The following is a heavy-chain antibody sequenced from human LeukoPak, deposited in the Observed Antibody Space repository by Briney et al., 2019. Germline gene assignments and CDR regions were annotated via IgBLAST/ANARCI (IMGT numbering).Heavy chain of an antibody. V-gene: IGHV3-74*01. J-gene: IGHJ3*02. CDR3: ARSGRGGAFDI. CDR1: GFTFNTYW. Sequence: PGGSLRLSCAASGFTFNTYWMHWVRQGPGKGLVWVSRIYSDGSRTTYADSVRGRFTISGDNAKNTLCLQMNSLRAEDTAMYYCARSGRGGAFDIWVQGTMVTVCS. D-gene: IGHD1-26*01. CDR2: IYSDGSRT.